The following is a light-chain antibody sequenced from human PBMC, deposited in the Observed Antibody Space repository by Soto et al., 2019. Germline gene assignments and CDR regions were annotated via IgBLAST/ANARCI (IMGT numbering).Light chain of an antibody. CDR3: LLTYSGASYV. CDR1: TGPVTGGHY. J-gene: IGLJ1*01. CDR2: DTS. V-gene: IGLV7-46*01. Sequence: QTVVTQEPSLTVSPGGTVTLTCGSSTGPVTGGHYPYWIQQKPGQAPRTLIYDTSNKHSWTPARFSGSLLGGKAALTLSGAQPEDEAEYYCLLTYSGASYVFGTVTKLTVL.